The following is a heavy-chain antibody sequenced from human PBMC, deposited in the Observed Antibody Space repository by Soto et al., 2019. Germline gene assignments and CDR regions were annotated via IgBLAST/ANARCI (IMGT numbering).Heavy chain of an antibody. D-gene: IGHD6-13*01. V-gene: IGHV3-30*18. CDR1: GFTFSSYG. CDR3: AKMALRAAGTLDY. J-gene: IGHJ4*02. Sequence: GGSLRLSCAASGFTFSSYGMHWVRQAPGKGLEWVAVISYDGSNKYYADSVKGRFTISRDNSKNTLYLQMNSLRAEDTAVYYCAKMALRAAGTLDYWGQGTLVTVSS. CDR2: ISYDGSNK.